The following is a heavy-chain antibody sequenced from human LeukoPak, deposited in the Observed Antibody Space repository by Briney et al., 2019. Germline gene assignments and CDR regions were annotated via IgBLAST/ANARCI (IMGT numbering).Heavy chain of an antibody. CDR1: GFTFTSYA. CDR2: ISSGNHI. V-gene: IGHV3-69-1*01. CDR3: GREDCSDVRCYGASDA. D-gene: IGHD2-15*01. Sequence: PGGSLRLSCVASGFTFTSYAMNWVRQAPGKGLEWVSSISSGNHIYYAGSVKGRFTISRDNAKNSLFLQMNSLKGEDTAVYYCGREDCSDVRCYGASDAWGQGTLVTVSS. J-gene: IGHJ5*02.